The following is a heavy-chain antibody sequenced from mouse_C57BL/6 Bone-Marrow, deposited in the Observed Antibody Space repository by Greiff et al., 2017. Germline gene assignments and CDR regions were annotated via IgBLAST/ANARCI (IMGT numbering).Heavy chain of an antibody. CDR2: IGPNSGGT. D-gene: IGHD1-1*01. CDR1: GYTFTSYW. CDR3: ARKAGSSPYYYAMDY. J-gene: IGHJ4*01. V-gene: IGHV1-72*01. Sequence: QVQLKQPGAELVKPGASVKLSCKASGYTFTSYWMHWVKQRPGRGLEWIGRIGPNSGGTKYNEKFKSKATLTVDKPSSTAYMQLSSLTSEDSAVYYCARKAGSSPYYYAMDYCGQGTSVTVSS.